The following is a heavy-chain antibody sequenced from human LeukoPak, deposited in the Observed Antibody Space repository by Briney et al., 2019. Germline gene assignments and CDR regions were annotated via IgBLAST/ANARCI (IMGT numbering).Heavy chain of an antibody. V-gene: IGHV1-69*04. CDR2: IIPILGIA. J-gene: IGHJ4*02. CDR1: GGTFSSYA. Sequence: ASVKVSCKASGGTFSSYAISWVRQAPGQGLEWMGRIIPILGIANYAQKFQGRVTITADKSTSTAYMELSSLRSEDTAVYYCARVPVQASYYDPVFDYWGQGTLVTVSS. D-gene: IGHD2-2*01. CDR3: ARVPVQASYYDPVFDY.